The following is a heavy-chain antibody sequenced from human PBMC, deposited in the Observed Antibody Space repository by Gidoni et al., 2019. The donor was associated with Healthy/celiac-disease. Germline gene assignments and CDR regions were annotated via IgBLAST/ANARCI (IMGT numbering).Heavy chain of an antibody. CDR2: TYYSGST. D-gene: IGHD6-19*01. CDR3: ARRTYSSGWYPFDY. Sequence: QLQLQESGPGLVKPSETLSLTCTVSGGSISSSSYYWGWIRQPPGKGLEWIGSTYYSGSTYYNPSLKSRVTISVDTSKNQFSLKLSSVTAADTAVYYCARRTYSSGWYPFDYWGQGTLVTVSS. J-gene: IGHJ4*02. V-gene: IGHV4-39*01. CDR1: GGSISSSSYY.